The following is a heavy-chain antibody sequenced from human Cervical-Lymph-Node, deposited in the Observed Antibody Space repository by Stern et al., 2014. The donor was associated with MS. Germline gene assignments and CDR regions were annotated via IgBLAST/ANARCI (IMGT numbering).Heavy chain of an antibody. Sequence: VQLEESGPGLVKPSETLSLTCTVSGGSISSSSYYWGWIRQPPGKGLEWIGSIYYSGSTYYNPSPKSRVNQSYESSKNQFLLQLSSVPAADTAVYYCVGYRNWYFDLWGRGTLVTVSS. V-gene: IGHV4-39*01. J-gene: IGHJ2*01. CDR2: IYYSGST. D-gene: IGHD3-16*02. CDR1: GGSISSSSYY. CDR3: VGYRNWYFDL.